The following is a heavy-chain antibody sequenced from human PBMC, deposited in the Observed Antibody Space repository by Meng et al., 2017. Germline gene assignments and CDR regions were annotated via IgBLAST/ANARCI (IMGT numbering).Heavy chain of an antibody. CDR1: GGAFSSYA. CDR3: ARAMTTVMIDY. J-gene: IGHJ4*02. Sequence: VQLVQSGAEVKKPGSSVKVSCKASGGAFSSYAISWVRQAPGQGLEWMGWMNPNSGNTGYAQKFQGRVTMTRNTSISTAYMELSSLRSEDTAVYYCARAMTTVMIDYWGQGTLVTVSS. V-gene: IGHV1-8*02. CDR2: MNPNSGNT. D-gene: IGHD4-17*01.